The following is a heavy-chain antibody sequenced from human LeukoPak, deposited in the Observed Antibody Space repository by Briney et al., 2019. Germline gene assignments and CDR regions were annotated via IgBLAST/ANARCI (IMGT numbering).Heavy chain of an antibody. Sequence: GASVKVSCKASGYTFYSYYMHWVRQAPGQGLERMGIINPSASSTTFAKKFQGRITMTSDTSTSTVYMDLSSLISEDTASYYGARGGSTRGRRFDYWGQGTLVTVSS. J-gene: IGHJ4*02. CDR1: GYTFYSYY. V-gene: IGHV1-46*02. D-gene: IGHD1-26*01. CDR3: ARGGSTRGRRFDY. CDR2: INPSASST.